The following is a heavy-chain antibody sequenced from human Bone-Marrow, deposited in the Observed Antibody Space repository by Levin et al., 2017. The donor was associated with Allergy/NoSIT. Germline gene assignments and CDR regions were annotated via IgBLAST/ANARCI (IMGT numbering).Heavy chain of an antibody. CDR2: IYHSGTI. D-gene: IGHD5-24*01. J-gene: IGHJ4*02. CDR3: ARAVVATINYFDY. V-gene: IGHV4-30-2*01. Sequence: SCAVSGVSITTGGFSWSWIRQPPGKGLEWIGYIYHSGTINYNPSLKSRLSISRDTSKNHFSLELTSVPAADTAVYYCARAVVATINYFDYWGQGSLVTVSS. CDR1: GVSITTGGFS.